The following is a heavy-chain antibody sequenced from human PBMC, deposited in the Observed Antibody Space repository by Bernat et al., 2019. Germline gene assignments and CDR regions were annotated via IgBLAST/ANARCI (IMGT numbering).Heavy chain of an antibody. J-gene: IGHJ5*02. Sequence: EVQLVESGGGLVQPGGSLRLSCAASGFTFSSYEMNWVHQAPGKGLEWVSYISSSGGNTYYADSVKGRFTISRDNTKNSLYLQLNGLRAEDTAVYYCASRIAVTGSWRGSWGQGTLVTVSS. CDR3: ASRIAVTGSWRGS. D-gene: IGHD6-19*01. CDR1: GFTFSSYE. CDR2: ISSSGGNT. V-gene: IGHV3-48*03.